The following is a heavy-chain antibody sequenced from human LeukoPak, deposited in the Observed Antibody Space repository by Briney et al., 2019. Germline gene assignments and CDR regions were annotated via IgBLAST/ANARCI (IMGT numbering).Heavy chain of an antibody. CDR1: GFTFSSYS. CDR3: AREGLYYYGSGFYYYYYMDV. CDR2: INWNGGST. Sequence: GGSLRLSCAASGFTFSSYSMNWVRQAPGKGLEWVSGINWNGGSTGYADSVKGRFAISRDNAKNSLYLQMNSLRAEDTAVYYCAREGLYYYGSGFYYYYYMDVWGKGTTVTISS. J-gene: IGHJ6*03. V-gene: IGHV3-20*04. D-gene: IGHD3-10*01.